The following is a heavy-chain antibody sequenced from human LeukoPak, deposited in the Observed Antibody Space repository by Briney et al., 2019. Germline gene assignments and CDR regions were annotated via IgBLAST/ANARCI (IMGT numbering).Heavy chain of an antibody. D-gene: IGHD6-13*01. V-gene: IGHV4-34*01. CDR1: GGSFSGYY. CDR3: ARLWIAAGAFDI. Sequence: SETLSLTCAVYGGSFSGYYWSWIRQPPGKGLEWIGEINHSGSTNYNPSLKSRVTISVDTSKNQFSLKLSSVTAADTAVYYCARLWIAAGAFDIWAKGQWSPSLQ. J-gene: IGHJ3*02. CDR2: INHSGST.